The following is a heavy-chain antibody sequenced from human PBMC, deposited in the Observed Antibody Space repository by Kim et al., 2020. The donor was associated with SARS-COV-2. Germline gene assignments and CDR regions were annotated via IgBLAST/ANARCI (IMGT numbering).Heavy chain of an antibody. V-gene: IGHV5-10-1*01. Sequence: GESLKISCKGSGYSFTSYWISWVRQMPGKGLEWMGRIHPSDSYTNYSPSFQGHVTISANKSISTAYLQWSSLKASDTAMYYCARHGGNYYDSSGYYYLGYWGQGTLVTVSS. CDR2: IHPSDSYT. D-gene: IGHD3-22*01. J-gene: IGHJ4*02. CDR1: GYSFTSYW. CDR3: ARHGGNYYDSSGYYYLGY.